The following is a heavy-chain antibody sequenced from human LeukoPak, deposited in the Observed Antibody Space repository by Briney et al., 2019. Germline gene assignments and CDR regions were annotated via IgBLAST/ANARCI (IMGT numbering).Heavy chain of an antibody. J-gene: IGHJ5*02. V-gene: IGHV4-38-2*02. CDR3: ARAVAGLEAKMSWFDP. CDR2: IYHSGST. D-gene: IGHD6-19*01. CDR1: GYSISSGYY. Sequence: PSETLSLTCTVSGYSISSGYYWGWIRQPPGKGLEWIGNIYHSGSTYYNASLKSRVTISIDTSKNQFSLKLSPVTAADTAVYYCARAVAGLEAKMSWFDPWGQGTLVTVSS.